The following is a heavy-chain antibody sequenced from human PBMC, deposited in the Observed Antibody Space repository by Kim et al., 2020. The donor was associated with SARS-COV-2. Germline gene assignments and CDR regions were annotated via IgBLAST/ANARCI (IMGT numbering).Heavy chain of an antibody. Sequence: GGSLRLSCEASGLTFSTYAMHWVRQAPGKGLERVAVISYDESHTYYADSVKGRFTISRDNSKNTLHLQMNTLRAEDMAVYYCPRGVIVVSSHLQYWDQGT. CDR3: PRGVIVVSSHLQY. CDR1: GLTFSTYA. J-gene: IGHJ1*01. D-gene: IGHD2-15*01. V-gene: IGHV3-30*04. CDR2: ISYDESHT.